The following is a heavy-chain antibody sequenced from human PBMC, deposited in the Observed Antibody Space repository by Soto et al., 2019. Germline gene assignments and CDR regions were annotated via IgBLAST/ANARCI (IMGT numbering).Heavy chain of an antibody. D-gene: IGHD2-2*01. V-gene: IGHV1-2*04. CDR3: ARDRGRDCSSTSCYWGSMDV. Sequence: ASVKVSCKASGYTFTGYYMHWVRQAPGQGLEWMGWINPNSGGTNYAQKFQGWVTMTRDTSISTAYMELSRLRSDDTAVYYCARDRGRDCSSTSCYWGSMDVWGQGITVTVSS. CDR2: INPNSGGT. J-gene: IGHJ6*02. CDR1: GYTFTGYY.